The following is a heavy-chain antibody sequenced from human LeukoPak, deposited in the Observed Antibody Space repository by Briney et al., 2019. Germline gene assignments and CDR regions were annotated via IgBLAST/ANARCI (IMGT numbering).Heavy chain of an antibody. CDR3: AKFLSKRYSQSLHYFDY. CDR1: GFTFSTYA. J-gene: IGHJ4*02. V-gene: IGHV3-23*01. D-gene: IGHD5-18*01. Sequence: GGSLRLSCAASGFTFSTYAMTWVRQAPGKGLEWVSGISGSGSGTYYADSVKGRFINSRDNSKNTMYLQMNSLRAEDTAVYYCAKFLSKRYSQSLHYFDYWGQGTLVTVSS. CDR2: ISGSGSGT.